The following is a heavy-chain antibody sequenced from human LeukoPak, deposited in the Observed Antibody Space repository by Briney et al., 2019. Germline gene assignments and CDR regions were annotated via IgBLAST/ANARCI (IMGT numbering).Heavy chain of an antibody. V-gene: IGHV4-39*01. Sequence: SETLSLTCTVSGGSMSTSTYYWGWIRQPPGKGLEWIGSIYYGGSTYYNPSLKSRVTISVDTSKNQFSLKLSSVTAADTAVYYCATQRRIFGVVIIPPHFDYWGQGTLVTVSS. CDR3: ATQRRIFGVVIIPPHFDY. J-gene: IGHJ4*02. D-gene: IGHD3-3*01. CDR1: GGSMSTSTYY. CDR2: IYYGGST.